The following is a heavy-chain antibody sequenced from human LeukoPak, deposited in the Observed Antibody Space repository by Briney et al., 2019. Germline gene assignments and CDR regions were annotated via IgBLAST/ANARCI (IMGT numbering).Heavy chain of an antibody. J-gene: IGHJ4*02. V-gene: IGHV3-7*01. CDR1: GFTFSRYW. CDR3: ARDWDIDY. Sequence: GGSLKLSSAASGFTFSRYWMTWVRQAPGKGLEWVANIKHDGSEKTYVDSVKGRFTISRDNAKNSLYLQMNSLRAEDTAVYYCARDWDIDYWGRGTLVTVSS. CDR2: IKHDGSEK. D-gene: IGHD1-26*01.